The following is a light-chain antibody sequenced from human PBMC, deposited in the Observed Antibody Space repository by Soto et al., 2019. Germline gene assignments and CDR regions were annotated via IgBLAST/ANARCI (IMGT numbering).Light chain of an antibody. J-gene: IGKJ3*01. Sequence: DIQMTHSPSSLSASVGDRVTITCQASQDISNYLNWYQQKPGKAPKLLIYDASNLETGVPSRFSGSGSGTAFTFTISSQQPEDIETYYCKKYDNILGVTFGPGTKVEIX. CDR2: DAS. V-gene: IGKV1-33*01. CDR3: KKYDNILGVT. CDR1: QDISNY.